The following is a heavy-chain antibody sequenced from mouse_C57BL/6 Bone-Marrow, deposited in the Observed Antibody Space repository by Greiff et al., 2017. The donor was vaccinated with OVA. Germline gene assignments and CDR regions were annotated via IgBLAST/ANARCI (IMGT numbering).Heavy chain of an antibody. CDR2: INPSTGGT. V-gene: IGHV1-42*01. CDR3: ASITTVVAPYYAMDY. D-gene: IGHD1-1*01. Sequence: VQLQQSGPELVKPGASVKISCKASGYSFTGYYMNWVKQSPEKSLEWIGEINPSTGGTTYNQKFKAKATLTVDKSSSTAYMQLKSLTSEDSAVYYCASITTVVAPYYAMDYWGQGTSVTVSS. J-gene: IGHJ4*01. CDR1: GYSFTGYY.